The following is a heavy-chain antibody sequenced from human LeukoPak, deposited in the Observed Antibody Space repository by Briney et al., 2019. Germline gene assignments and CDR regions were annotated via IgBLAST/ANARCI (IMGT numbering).Heavy chain of an antibody. D-gene: IGHD6-13*01. CDR3: ASGGLDYSSSWYGWFDP. J-gene: IGHJ5*02. CDR1: GFTVSSNY. Sequence: GGSLRLSCAASGFTVSSNYMSWVRQAPGKGLEWVSVIYSGGSTYYADSVKGRFTISRDNSKNTLYLQMNRLRAEDTAVYYCASGGLDYSSSWYGWFDPWGQGTLVTVSS. V-gene: IGHV3-53*01. CDR2: IYSGGST.